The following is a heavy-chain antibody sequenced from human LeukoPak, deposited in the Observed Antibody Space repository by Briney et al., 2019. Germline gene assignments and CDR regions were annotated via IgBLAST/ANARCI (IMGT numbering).Heavy chain of an antibody. J-gene: IGHJ6*03. CDR3: AKDPRTHSSSYWGSYHYYYMDV. D-gene: IGHD3-22*01. CDR2: INPNSGGT. CDR1: GYIFIGYY. Sequence: GASVKVSCKASGYIFIGYYMHWVRQAPGQGLEWMGRINPNSGGTNYAQKFQGRVTMTRDTSISTAYMELSRLRSDDTAVYFCAKDPRTHSSSYWGSYHYYYMDVWGKGTPVTVSS. V-gene: IGHV1-2*06.